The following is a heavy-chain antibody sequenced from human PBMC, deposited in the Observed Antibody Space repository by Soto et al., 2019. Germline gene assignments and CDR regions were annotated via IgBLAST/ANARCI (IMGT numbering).Heavy chain of an antibody. D-gene: IGHD3-16*01. CDR1: GFTFSSYA. J-gene: IGHJ6*02. Sequence: QVQLVESGGGVVQPGRSLRLSCAASGFTFSSYAMHWVRQAPGKGLEWVAVISYDGSNKYYADSVKGRFTISRDNSKNTLYLQMNSLRAEDTAVYYCARGGREYGMDVWGQGTTVTVSS. V-gene: IGHV3-30-3*01. CDR2: ISYDGSNK. CDR3: ARGGREYGMDV.